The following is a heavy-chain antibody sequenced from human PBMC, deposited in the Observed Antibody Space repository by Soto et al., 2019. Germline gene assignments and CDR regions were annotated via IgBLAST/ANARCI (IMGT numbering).Heavy chain of an antibody. CDR1: GYTFTSYD. CDR2: MNPNSGNT. Sequence: QVQLVQSGAEVKKPGASVKVSCKASGYTFTSYDINWVRQATGQGLEWMGWMNPNSGNTGYAQKFQGRFTMTRNTSISTAYMELSSLRSEDTAVYYCARATWMNSGDYGAFDYWGQGTLVTVSS. V-gene: IGHV1-8*01. J-gene: IGHJ4*02. D-gene: IGHD4-17*01. CDR3: ARATWMNSGDYGAFDY.